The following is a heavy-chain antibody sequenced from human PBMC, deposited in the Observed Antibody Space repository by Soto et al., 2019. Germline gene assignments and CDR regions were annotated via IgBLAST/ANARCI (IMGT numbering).Heavy chain of an antibody. Sequence: PGGSLRLSCAASGLTFSSNWMNWVRQAPGKGPEWVANIKQDGSEKYYVDSVKGRFTISRDNAENSLLLQMNSLRVEDTAVYYCARDLGYCSGGTCYTVLDYWGQGALVTVSS. CDR3: ARDLGYCSGGTCYTVLDY. CDR2: IKQDGSEK. D-gene: IGHD2-15*01. J-gene: IGHJ4*02. CDR1: GLTFSSNW. V-gene: IGHV3-7*03.